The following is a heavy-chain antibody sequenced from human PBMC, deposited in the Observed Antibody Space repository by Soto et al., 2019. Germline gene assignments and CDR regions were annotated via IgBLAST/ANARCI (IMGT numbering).Heavy chain of an antibody. J-gene: IGHJ4*02. CDR2: ISSSGSNT. Sequence: GGSLRLSCAASGFTFSSYAMSWVRQAPGKGLEWVSAISSSGSNTYYADSLKGRFTISRDNSKNTLFLQMNSLRVEDTAVYYCAKDWGYGSGTFTNFDCWGQGTLVTVSS. CDR1: GFTFSSYA. D-gene: IGHD3-10*01. V-gene: IGHV3-23*01. CDR3: AKDWGYGSGTFTNFDC.